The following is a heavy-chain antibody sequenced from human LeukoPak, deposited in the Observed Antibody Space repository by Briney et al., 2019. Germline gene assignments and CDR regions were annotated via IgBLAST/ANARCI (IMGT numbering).Heavy chain of an antibody. CDR2: INAHGDT. V-gene: IGHV4-34*01. CDR1: GWSFNDYY. J-gene: IGHJ5*02. D-gene: IGHD2-2*01. CDR3: ARGQVPAARGYNWFDP. Sequence: PLETLSLTCAVYGWSFNDYYWNWIRQPPGKGLEWVAEINAHGDTKFNPSLKSQVTISVDTSKSQFSLTLTSMIAADTAVYYCARGQVPAARGYNWFDPWGQGTLVTVHS.